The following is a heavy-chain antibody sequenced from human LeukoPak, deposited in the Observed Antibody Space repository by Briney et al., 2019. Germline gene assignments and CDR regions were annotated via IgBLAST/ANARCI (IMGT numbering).Heavy chain of an antibody. J-gene: IGHJ2*01. Sequence: GGSLRLSCAASGFTFSNYGMHWVRQAPGKGLEWVAVISYDGSNKDYADSVKGRFTISRDNSKNTLYLQMNSLRAVDTAVYYCAKDRDYVGIYWYFDLWGRGTLVTVSS. CDR3: AKDRDYVGIYWYFDL. D-gene: IGHD4-23*01. V-gene: IGHV3-30*18. CDR1: GFTFSNYG. CDR2: ISYDGSNK.